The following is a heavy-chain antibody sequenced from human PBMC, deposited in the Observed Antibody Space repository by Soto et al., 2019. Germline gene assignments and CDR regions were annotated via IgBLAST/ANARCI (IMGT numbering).Heavy chain of an antibody. CDR2: MWYDGSNT. J-gene: IGHJ4*02. CDR1: GFTFSTYG. V-gene: IGHV3-33*08. Sequence: GGSLRLSCAASGFTFSTYGMHWVRQAPGKGLEWVAVMWYDGSNTYYADSVRGRFTISRDNSKNTLYLQMNSLGAEDTAVYYCARDNTRTPGIPAAGTPFYWGQGTLVTVSS. D-gene: IGHD6-13*01. CDR3: ARDNTRTPGIPAAGTPFY.